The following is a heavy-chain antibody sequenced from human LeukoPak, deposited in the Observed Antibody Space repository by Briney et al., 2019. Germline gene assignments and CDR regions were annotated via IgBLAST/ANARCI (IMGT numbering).Heavy chain of an antibody. CDR3: ARTYGSSGLGYFDL. CDR1: GRSISRYY. CDR2: IYYSGST. Sequence: PSQTLSLPCTVCGRSISRYYWSWIPQPPAKGLEWIGYIYYSGSTNYSPSLKSRLTISVDTSKNQFSLKLSSVTAADTAVYYCARTYGSSGLGYFDLWGRGTLVTVSS. D-gene: IGHD6-13*01. J-gene: IGHJ2*01. V-gene: IGHV4-59*01.